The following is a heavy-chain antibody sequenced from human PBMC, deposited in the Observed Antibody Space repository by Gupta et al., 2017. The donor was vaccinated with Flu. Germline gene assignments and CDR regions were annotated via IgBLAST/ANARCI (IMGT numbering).Heavy chain of an antibody. V-gene: IGHV3-11*05. J-gene: IGHJ6*02. D-gene: IGHD6-6*01. CDR2: ISSSSSYT. CDR3: ARAYSSSSDYYYYGMDV. CDR1: GFTFSDYY. Sequence: QVQLVESGGGLVKPGGSLRLSCAASGFTFSDYYMSWIRQAPGKGLEWVSYISSSSSYTNYADSVKGRFTISRDNAKNSLYLQMNSLRAEDTAVYYCARAYSSSSDYYYYGMDVWGQGTTVTVSS.